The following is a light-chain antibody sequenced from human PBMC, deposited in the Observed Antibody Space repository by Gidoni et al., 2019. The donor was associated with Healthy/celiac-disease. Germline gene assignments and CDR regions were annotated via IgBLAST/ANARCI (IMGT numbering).Light chain of an antibody. CDR1: SLRSYY. Sequence: SSDLTQAPAVSVALVQTVRITCQGDSLRSYYASWYQQKPGQAPVLVIYGKNNRPSGITDRFSGSSSGNTASLTITGAQAEDEADYYCNSRDSSGNHLGVFGTGTKVTVL. CDR2: GKN. CDR3: NSRDSSGNHLGV. V-gene: IGLV3-19*01. J-gene: IGLJ1*01.